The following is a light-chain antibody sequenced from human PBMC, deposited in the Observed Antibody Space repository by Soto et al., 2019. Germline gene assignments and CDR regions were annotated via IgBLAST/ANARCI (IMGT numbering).Light chain of an antibody. CDR1: QGVNTW. CDR3: QQANSFPLT. CDR2: EAS. J-gene: IGKJ4*01. V-gene: IGKV1-12*01. Sequence: DIQMTQSPSSVSASVGDRVTITCRASQGVNTWLAWYQKKTGKAPELLVYEASSLHSGVPSRFSGSGSGTDFTLTISSLQPEDFATYYCQQANSFPLTFGGGTKVEVQ.